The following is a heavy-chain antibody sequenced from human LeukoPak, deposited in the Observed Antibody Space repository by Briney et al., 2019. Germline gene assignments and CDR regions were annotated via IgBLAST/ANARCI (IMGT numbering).Heavy chain of an antibody. Sequence: ASVKVSCKASGYTFTSYGISWVRQAPGQGLEWMGWISAYSGNTNYAQKLQGRVTMTTDTSTSTAYMELRSLRSEDTAVYYCATEQHGGPAETDAFDIWGQGTMVTVSS. J-gene: IGHJ3*02. CDR2: ISAYSGNT. CDR1: GYTFTSYG. D-gene: IGHD4-23*01. CDR3: ATEQHGGPAETDAFDI. V-gene: IGHV1-18*01.